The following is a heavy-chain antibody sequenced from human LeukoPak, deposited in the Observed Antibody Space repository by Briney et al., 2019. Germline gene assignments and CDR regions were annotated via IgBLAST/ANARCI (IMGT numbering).Heavy chain of an antibody. J-gene: IGHJ4*02. Sequence: TSETLSLTCTVSGDSISSVDYYWSWIRQPPGKGLEWMGYIYYSGSTYYNPSLKSRVTISVDTSKNQFSLKLSSVTAADTAVYHCARSCGDYYFDYWGQGTLVTVSS. V-gene: IGHV4-30-4*08. CDR2: IYYSGST. CDR3: ARSCGDYYFDY. CDR1: GDSISSVDYY. D-gene: IGHD4-17*01.